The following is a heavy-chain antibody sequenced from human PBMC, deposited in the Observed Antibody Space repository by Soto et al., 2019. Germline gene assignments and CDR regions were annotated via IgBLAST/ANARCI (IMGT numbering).Heavy chain of an antibody. Sequence: GALRVPCSASGFTFRSYAMSWVRQAPGKGLEWVSAISGSGGSTYYADSVKGRFTISRDNSKNTLYLQMNSLRAEDTAVYYCAKDGQIVVVVAATALGAGNWFDPWGQGTLVTVYS. CDR2: ISGSGGST. J-gene: IGHJ5*02. V-gene: IGHV3-23*01. CDR3: AKDGQIVVVVAATALGAGNWFDP. CDR1: GFTFRSYA. D-gene: IGHD2-15*01.